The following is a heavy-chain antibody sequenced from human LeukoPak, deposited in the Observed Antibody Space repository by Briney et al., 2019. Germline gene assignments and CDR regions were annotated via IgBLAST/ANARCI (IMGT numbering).Heavy chain of an antibody. CDR2: ISWNSGSI. V-gene: IGHV3-9*01. CDR1: GFTFDDYA. D-gene: IGHD2-15*01. Sequence: GRSLRLSCAASGFTFDDYAMHWVRQAPGEGLEWVSGISWNSGSIGYADSVKGRFTTSRDNAKNSLYLQMNSLRAEDTALYYCAKGHCSGGSCYRSHAFDIWGQGKIVTVS. J-gene: IGHJ3*02. CDR3: AKGHCSGGSCYRSHAFDI.